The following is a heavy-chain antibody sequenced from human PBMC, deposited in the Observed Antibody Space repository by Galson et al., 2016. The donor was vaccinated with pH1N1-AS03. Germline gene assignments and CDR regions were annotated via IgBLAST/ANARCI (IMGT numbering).Heavy chain of an antibody. J-gene: IGHJ5*02. CDR3: ARYGSSPWFDP. D-gene: IGHD6-6*01. V-gene: IGHV3-7*01. CDR2: IKEDGSEK. Sequence: SLRLSCAASGFTFGSYWMSWVRQAPGKGLEWVANIKEDGSEKSYVDSVKGRFTISRDNSKNSLYLQMNSLRVEDTAIYYCARYGSSPWFDPWGQGTLVTVSS. CDR1: GFTFGSYW.